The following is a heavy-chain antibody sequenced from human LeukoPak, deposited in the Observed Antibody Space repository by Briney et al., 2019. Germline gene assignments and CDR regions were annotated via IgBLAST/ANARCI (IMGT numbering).Heavy chain of an antibody. Sequence: PSETLSLTCTVSGGSISSGTYYWAWIRQPPGKSLEWIGTIYHSGSTYYNPSLKSRVTISVDTSKNQFSLNLTSLTAADTAVYYCARDRKYYYHMDVWGKGTTVTVSS. CDR3: ARDRKYYYHMDV. J-gene: IGHJ6*03. V-gene: IGHV4-39*07. CDR2: IYHSGST. D-gene: IGHD1-14*01. CDR1: GGSISSGTYY.